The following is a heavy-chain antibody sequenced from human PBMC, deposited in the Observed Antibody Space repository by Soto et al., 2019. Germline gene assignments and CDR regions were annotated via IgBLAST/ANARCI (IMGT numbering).Heavy chain of an antibody. CDR3: ARDMGFGLSDY. D-gene: IGHD3-10*01. Sequence: SVKVSCKASGGTFSSYTISWVRQAPGQGLEWMGRIIPILGIANYAQKFQGRVTITRDTSASTAYMELSSLRSEDTAVYYCARDMGFGLSDYWGQGSQVTVSS. CDR2: IIPILGIA. CDR1: GGTFSSYT. J-gene: IGHJ4*02. V-gene: IGHV1-69*04.